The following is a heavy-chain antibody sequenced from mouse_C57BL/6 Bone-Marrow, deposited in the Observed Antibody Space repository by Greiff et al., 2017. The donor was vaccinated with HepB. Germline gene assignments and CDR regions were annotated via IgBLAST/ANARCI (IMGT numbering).Heavy chain of an antibody. V-gene: IGHV2-2*01. Sequence: VKLMESGPGLVQPSQSLSITCTVSGFSLTSYGVHWVRQSPGKGLEWLGVIWSGGSTDYNAAFISRLSISKDNSKSQVFFKMNSLQADDTAIYYCARNYYYGSRGDAMDYWGQGTSVTVSS. CDR3: ARNYYYGSRGDAMDY. D-gene: IGHD1-1*01. J-gene: IGHJ4*01. CDR1: GFSLTSYG. CDR2: IWSGGST.